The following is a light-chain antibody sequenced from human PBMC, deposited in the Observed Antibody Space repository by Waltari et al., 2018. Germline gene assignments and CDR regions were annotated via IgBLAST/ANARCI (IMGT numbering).Light chain of an antibody. Sequence: QSVLPQPPSASGTPGQTVSVSCSGSGSNIGSNYGYWYQHVPGTAPQLLIYRNEPRPSGVPDRFSGSKSGTSASLAISGLRSEDEADYFGTSWDDSLNAWVFGGGTKLTVL. CDR2: RNE. CDR3: TSWDDSLNAWV. J-gene: IGLJ3*02. CDR1: GSNIGSNY. V-gene: IGLV1-47*01.